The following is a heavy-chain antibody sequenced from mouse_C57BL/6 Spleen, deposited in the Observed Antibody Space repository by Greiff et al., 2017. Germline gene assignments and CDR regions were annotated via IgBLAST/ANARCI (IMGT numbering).Heavy chain of an antibody. V-gene: IGHV1-61*01. D-gene: IGHD2-1*01. CDR3: ARGLLGPFAY. Sequence: VQLQQPGAELVRPGSSVKLSCKASGYTFTSYWLDWVKQRPGQGLEWIGNIYPSDSETHYNQKFKDKATLTVDKSSSTAYMQLSSLTSEDSAVYYCARGLLGPFAYWGQGTLVTVSA. CDR2: IYPSDSET. J-gene: IGHJ3*01. CDR1: GYTFTSYW.